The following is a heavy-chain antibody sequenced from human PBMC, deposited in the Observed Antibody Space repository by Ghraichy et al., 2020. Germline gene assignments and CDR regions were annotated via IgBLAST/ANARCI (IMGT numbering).Heavy chain of an antibody. CDR1: GFTFSNYW. CDR3: ARVVAGDEVFGD. D-gene: IGHD6-19*01. J-gene: IGHJ4*02. V-gene: IGHV3-7*01. Sequence: GGSLRLSCAASGFTFSNYWMTWVRQAPGKGLEWVANIKEDGSRINYMDSVKGRFTISRDNAKNSLYLQMDSLRAEDTALYYCARVVAGDEVFGDWGQGTLVTVSS. CDR2: IKEDGSRI.